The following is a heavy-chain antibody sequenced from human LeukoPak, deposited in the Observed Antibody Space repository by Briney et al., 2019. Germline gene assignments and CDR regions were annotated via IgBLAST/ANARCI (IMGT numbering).Heavy chain of an antibody. V-gene: IGHV1-2*06. CDR2: INPNSGDT. D-gene: IGHD1-1*01. CDR3: ARDQKELEPWDFDY. Sequence: GASVKVSCKASGYTFTAYYMHWVRQVPGQGLEWMGRINPNSGDTDYAQKFQGRVIMTRDTSISTAYMELSRLRSDDTAVYYCARDQKELEPWDFDYWGQGTLVTVSS. CDR1: GYTFTAYY. J-gene: IGHJ4*02.